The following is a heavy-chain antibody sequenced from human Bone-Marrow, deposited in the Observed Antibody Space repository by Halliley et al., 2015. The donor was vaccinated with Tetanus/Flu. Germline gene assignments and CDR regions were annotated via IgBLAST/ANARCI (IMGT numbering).Heavy chain of an antibody. J-gene: IGHJ5*02. Sequence: SLRLSCAASGFTFSTYWMSWVRQAPGKGLEWVANIKQDGGAKYYVDSGKGRFTISRDNAKSSLHLQMSGLRAEDTAVYYCARAFKGHGSISWGQGTLVTISS. CDR2: IKQDGGAK. V-gene: IGHV3-7*03. CDR1: GFTFSTYW. D-gene: IGHD2-21*01. CDR3: ARAFKGHGSIS.